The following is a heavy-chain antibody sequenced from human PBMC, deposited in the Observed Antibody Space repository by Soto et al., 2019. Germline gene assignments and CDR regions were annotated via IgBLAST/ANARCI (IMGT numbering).Heavy chain of an antibody. D-gene: IGHD3-22*01. V-gene: IGHV3-74*01. CDR1: GFTFSSYW. CDR2: INFYGSTT. J-gene: IGHJ4*02. Sequence: EVQLVESGGGLVQPGGSLRLSCAASGFTFSSYWMHWVRQAPGKGLVWVSRINFYGSTTNYADFVKGQFTISRDNAKNTVYLQMNSLRAEDTAVYYCARGAGSAYYVDSWGQGTLVTASS. CDR3: ARGAGSAYYVDS.